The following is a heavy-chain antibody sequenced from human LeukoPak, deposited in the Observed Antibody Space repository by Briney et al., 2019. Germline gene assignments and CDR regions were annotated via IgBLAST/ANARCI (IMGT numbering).Heavy chain of an antibody. Sequence: GESLKISCKGSGYSFTSYWIGWVRQAPGKGLEWVANIKQDGSEKYYVDSVKGRFTISRDNAKNSLYLQMNSLRAEDTAVYYCARASWSITMIANWGQGTLVTVSS. CDR3: ARASWSITMIAN. V-gene: IGHV3-7*01. J-gene: IGHJ4*02. D-gene: IGHD3-22*01. CDR1: GYSFTSYW. CDR2: IKQDGSEK.